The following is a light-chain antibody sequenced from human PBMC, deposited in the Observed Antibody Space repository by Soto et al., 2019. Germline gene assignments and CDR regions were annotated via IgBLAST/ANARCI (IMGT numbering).Light chain of an antibody. Sequence: AIQLTQSPSSLSASVGDRVTITCRASQGIYDSLAWYQQKPGRAPNLLIYAVSRSQSGVPSRFSGSGSETEFTLTINYLQPEDFAVYYCQQLHNYPRTFGQGTKVEVK. V-gene: IGKV1D-13*01. J-gene: IGKJ1*01. CDR2: AVS. CDR3: QQLHNYPRT. CDR1: QGIYDS.